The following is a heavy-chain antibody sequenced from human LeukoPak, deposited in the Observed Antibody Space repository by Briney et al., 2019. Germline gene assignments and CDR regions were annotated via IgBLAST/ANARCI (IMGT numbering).Heavy chain of an antibody. CDR1: AFTLSSYE. D-gene: IGHD6-13*01. CDR3: ASIAAASGGGYYFDY. Sequence: PGGSLRLSCAASAFTLSSYEMNWVRQAPGKGLEWVSVIYSGGSTYYADSVKGRFTISRDNSKNTLYLQMNSLRAEDTAVYYCASIAAASGGGYYFDYWGQGTLVTVSS. V-gene: IGHV3-66*01. J-gene: IGHJ4*02. CDR2: IYSGGST.